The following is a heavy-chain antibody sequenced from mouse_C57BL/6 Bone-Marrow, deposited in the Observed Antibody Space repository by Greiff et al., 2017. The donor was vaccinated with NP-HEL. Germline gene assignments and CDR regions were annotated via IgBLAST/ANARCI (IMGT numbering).Heavy chain of an antibody. Sequence: QVQLKESGAELARPGASVKLSCKASGYTFPSYGISWVKQRTGQGLEWIGEISPRSGNTYYNEKFKGKATLTADKSSSTAYMVLRSLTSEDSAVYFCARGGLLWFAYWGQGTLVTVSA. D-gene: IGHD3-1*01. CDR3: ARGGLLWFAY. J-gene: IGHJ3*01. CDR1: GYTFPSYG. CDR2: ISPRSGNT. V-gene: IGHV1-81*01.